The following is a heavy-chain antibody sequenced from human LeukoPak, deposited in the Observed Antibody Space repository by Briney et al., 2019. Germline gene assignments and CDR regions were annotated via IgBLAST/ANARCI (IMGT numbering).Heavy chain of an antibody. D-gene: IGHD1-26*01. CDR3: ARKWNSGSFDY. CDR1: GGTFSSYA. V-gene: IGHV1-69*13. CDR2: IIPIFGTA. Sequence: GASVTVSCTASGGTFSSYAISWVRQAPGQGLEWMGGIIPIFGTANYAQKFQGRVTITADESTSTAYMELSSLRSEDTAVYYCARKWNSGSFDYWGQGTLVTVSS. J-gene: IGHJ4*02.